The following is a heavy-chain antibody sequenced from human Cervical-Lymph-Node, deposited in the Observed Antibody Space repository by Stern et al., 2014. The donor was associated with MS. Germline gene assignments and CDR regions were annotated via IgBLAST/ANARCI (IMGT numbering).Heavy chain of an antibody. D-gene: IGHD6-13*01. CDR3: VKTASTAGLYYFDS. V-gene: IGHV3-21*01. CDR1: GFVFSSDS. CDR2: ISSRSTYI. J-gene: IGHJ4*01. Sequence: EVQLVESGGGLVKTGGSLTLSCAASGFVFSSDSMNWVRQAPGKGLEWVSSISSRSTYIHYADSVKGRFTISRDNAKNSVCLQMNRLRVEDTAVYYCVKTASTAGLYYFDSWGQGTLLTVSS.